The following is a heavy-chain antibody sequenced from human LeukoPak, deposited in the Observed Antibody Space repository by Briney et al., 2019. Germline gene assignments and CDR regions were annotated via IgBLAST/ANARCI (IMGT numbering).Heavy chain of an antibody. CDR2: IYHSGST. CDR3: ASSNGSGSCFDY. J-gene: IGHJ4*02. CDR1: GGSISSSYW. V-gene: IGHV4-4*02. Sequence: SGTLSLTCAVSGGSISSSYWWSWVRQPPGKGLEWIGEIYHSGSTNYNPSLKSRVTISVDKSKNQFSLKLSSVTAADTAVYYCASSNGSGSCFDYWGQGTLVTVSS. D-gene: IGHD3-10*01.